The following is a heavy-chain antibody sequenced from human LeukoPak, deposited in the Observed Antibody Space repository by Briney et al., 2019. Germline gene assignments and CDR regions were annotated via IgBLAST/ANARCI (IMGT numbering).Heavy chain of an antibody. CDR3: ARDSGSGNNDY. CDR2: ISAGNGNT. Sequence: GASVKVSCTASGYTFTSYAIHWVRQAPGQRLEWMGWISAGNGNTKYSQNFQGRVTFISNTSATTAFMELSSLRSEDAAVCYRARDSGSGNNDYWGQGTLVTVSS. J-gene: IGHJ4*02. CDR1: GYTFTSYA. V-gene: IGHV1-3*01. D-gene: IGHD1-26*01.